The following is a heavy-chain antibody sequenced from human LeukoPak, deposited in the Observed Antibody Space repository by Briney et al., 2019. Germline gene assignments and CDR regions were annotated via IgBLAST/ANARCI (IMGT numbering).Heavy chain of an antibody. J-gene: IGHJ4*02. V-gene: IGHV4-38-2*02. D-gene: IGHD6-13*01. CDR2: IYHSGST. CDR1: GYSISSGYY. CDR3: AREVVAAPGTVDY. Sequence: SETLSLTCTVSGYSISSGYYWGWIRQPPGKGLEWIGSIYHSGSTYYNPSLKSRVTISVDTSKNQFSLKLTSVTAADTAVYYCAREVVAAPGTVDYWGQGTLVTVSS.